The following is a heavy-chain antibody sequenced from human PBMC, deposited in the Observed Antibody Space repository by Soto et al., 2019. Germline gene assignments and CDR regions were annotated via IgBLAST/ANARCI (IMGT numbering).Heavy chain of an antibody. D-gene: IGHD3-22*01. V-gene: IGHV3-23*01. J-gene: IGHJ4*02. CDR2: ISGSGVNT. CDR1: GFIFSSYA. CDR3: SKARSGNYQYYIDY. Sequence: EVQLLESGGGLVQPGGSLRLSCAASGFIFSSYAMNWVRQAPGKGLEWVAGISGSGVNTYYADSVRGRFTISRDNSKNTLSPQMNSLRDEDTAVYYCSKARSGNYQYYIDYWGQGTLVTVSS.